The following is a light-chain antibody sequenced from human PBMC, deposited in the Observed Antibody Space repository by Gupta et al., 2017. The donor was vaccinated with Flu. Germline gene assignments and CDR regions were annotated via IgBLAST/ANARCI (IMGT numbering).Light chain of an antibody. CDR3: VLYMGSGIWV. V-gene: IGLV8-61*01. CDR2: SSD. J-gene: IGLJ3*02. Sequence: TVTLPGGLGSGSVSTSFYPSWYQQTPGQAPRTLIYSSDTRSSGVPDRFSGSILGNKAALTIAGAQADDESDYYCVLYMGSGIWVFGGGTKLTVL. CDR1: SGSVSTSFY.